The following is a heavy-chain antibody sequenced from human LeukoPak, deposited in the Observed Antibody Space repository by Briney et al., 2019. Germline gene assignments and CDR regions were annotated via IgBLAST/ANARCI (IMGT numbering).Heavy chain of an antibody. D-gene: IGHD2-2*02. CDR2: ISGSGGST. CDR1: GFTFSSYA. J-gene: IGHJ6*02. CDR3: ARVDCSSTSCYRHYYYGMDV. Sequence: PGGSLRLSCAASGFTFSSYAMSWVRQAPGKGLEWVSAISGSGGSTYYADSVKGRFTISRDNSKNTLYLRMNSLRAEDTAVYYCARVDCSSTSCYRHYYYGMDVWGQGTTVTVSS. V-gene: IGHV3-23*01.